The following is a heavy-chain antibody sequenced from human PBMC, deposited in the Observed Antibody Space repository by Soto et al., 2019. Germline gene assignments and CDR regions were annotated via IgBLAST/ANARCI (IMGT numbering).Heavy chain of an antibody. CDR3: AERGYKVGATHDAFDI. D-gene: IGHD1-26*01. J-gene: IGHJ3*02. Sequence: TGGSLRLSCAASGFTFSSYVMHWVRQAPGKGLEWVAVISYDGSNKYYADSVKGRFTISRDNSKNTLYLQMNSLRAEDTAVYYCAERGYKVGATHDAFDIWGQGTMVTVSS. CDR2: ISYDGSNK. V-gene: IGHV3-30*18. CDR1: GFTFSSYV.